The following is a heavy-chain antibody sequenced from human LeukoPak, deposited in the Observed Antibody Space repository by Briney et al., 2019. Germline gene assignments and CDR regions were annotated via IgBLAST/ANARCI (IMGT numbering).Heavy chain of an antibody. D-gene: IGHD1-1*01. J-gene: IGHJ4*02. CDR3: AEDQQLEPFHY. CDR2: IQFDGGDI. V-gene: IGHV3-30*02. Sequence: PGGSLGLSCAASGLTFSNYGMHWVRQAPGKGLEWVAFIQFDGGDIFYTDSVKGRFTISRDNSKSTLFLQMNSLRTDDTAMYYCAEDQQLEPFHYWGRGTLVTVSS. CDR1: GLTFSNYG.